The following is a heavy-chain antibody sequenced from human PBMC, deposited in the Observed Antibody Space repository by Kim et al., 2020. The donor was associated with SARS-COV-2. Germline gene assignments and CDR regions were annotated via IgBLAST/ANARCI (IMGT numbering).Heavy chain of an antibody. J-gene: IGHJ4*02. CDR3: AREGSAPGLDY. D-gene: IGHD2-15*01. Sequence: NDDPNFQGRVTITADESTSTAYMELSSLRSEDTAVYYCAREGSAPGLDYWGQGTLVTVSS. V-gene: IGHV1-69*01.